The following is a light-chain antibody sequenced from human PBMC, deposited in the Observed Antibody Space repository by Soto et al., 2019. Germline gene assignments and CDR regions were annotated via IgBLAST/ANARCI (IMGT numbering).Light chain of an antibody. V-gene: IGKV1-5*03. J-gene: IGKJ1*01. CDR1: QSIKKW. Sequence: DIQMTQSPSTLSASVGDRVTITCRASQSIKKWLAWYQQKPGRAPKLLIYKASNLETGVPSRFSGSGSGTEFTLTISSLQPDDFATYYCQEYSSYLWTFDQGTKVDIK. CDR2: KAS. CDR3: QEYSSYLWT.